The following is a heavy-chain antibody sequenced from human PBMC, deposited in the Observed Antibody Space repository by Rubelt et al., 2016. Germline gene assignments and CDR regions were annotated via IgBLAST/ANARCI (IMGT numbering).Heavy chain of an antibody. D-gene: IGHD1-26*01. CDR3: ARDGTWRD. CDR1: GDSVSSNSAA. Sequence: QVQLQQSGPGLVKPSQTLSLTCAISGDSVSSNSAAWNWIRESPSRGLEWLGRPYYRSKWNNNYVASLKSRKTVNPDKSKNQFSLQLNSGTPEDTAVYYCARDGTWRDWGQGTLVTVSS. CDR2: PYYRSKWNN. V-gene: IGHV6-1*01. J-gene: IGHJ4*02.